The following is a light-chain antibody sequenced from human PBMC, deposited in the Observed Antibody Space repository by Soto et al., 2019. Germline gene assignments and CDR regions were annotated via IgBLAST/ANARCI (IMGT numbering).Light chain of an antibody. V-gene: IGKV3-15*01. CDR1: QSVSSN. Sequence: EIVMTQSPATLSVSPGGGATLSCRASQSVSSNLAWYQQKPGQAPRLLIYAASARATGIPARFSGSGSGTEFTLTISSLQSEDFAVYYCQQYNNWPRTFGQGTKV. CDR3: QQYNNWPRT. J-gene: IGKJ1*01. CDR2: AAS.